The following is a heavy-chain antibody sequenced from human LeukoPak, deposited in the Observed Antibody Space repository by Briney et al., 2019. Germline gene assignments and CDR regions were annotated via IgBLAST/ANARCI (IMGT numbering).Heavy chain of an antibody. Sequence: PSETLSLTCTVSGGSISSGGYYWSWIRQHPGKGLEWIGYIHYSGSTYYNPSLKSRITKSVDTSRNRFSLKLSSVTAADTAVYYCARGRVVSSSYYYYYMDAWGKGTTVTVSS. D-gene: IGHD6-6*01. CDR3: ARGRVVSSSYYYYYMDA. J-gene: IGHJ6*03. CDR1: GGSISSGGYY. CDR2: IHYSGST. V-gene: IGHV4-31*03.